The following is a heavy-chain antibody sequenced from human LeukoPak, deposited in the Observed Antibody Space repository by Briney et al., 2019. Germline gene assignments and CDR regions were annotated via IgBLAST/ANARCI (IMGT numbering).Heavy chain of an antibody. CDR2: IYYSGTT. J-gene: IGHJ5*02. Sequence: PSETLSLTCTVSSGSISSSPYYWGWLRQPPGKGLEWIGSIYYSGTTHYNPSLESRVTISVDTSKNQFSLKLASVTAADTAIYYCAKGAGGFSYYNWFDPWGQGTLVTVSS. CDR3: AKGAGGFSYYNWFDP. V-gene: IGHV4-39*07. CDR1: SGSISSSPYY. D-gene: IGHD5-18*01.